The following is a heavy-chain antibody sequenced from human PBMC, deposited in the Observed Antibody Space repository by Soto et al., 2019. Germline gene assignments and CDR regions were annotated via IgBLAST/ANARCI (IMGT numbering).Heavy chain of an antibody. Sequence: SGPTLVNPTQTLTLTCTFSGFSLSTSGMRVSWIRQPPGKALEWLARVDWDDDKFYSTSLKTRLTISKDTSKNQVVLTMTNMDPVDTATYYCARIPGVGDSYGMDVWGQGTTVTVSS. CDR1: GFSLSTSGMR. CDR3: ARIPGVGDSYGMDV. CDR2: VDWDDDK. J-gene: IGHJ6*02. D-gene: IGHD3-10*01. V-gene: IGHV2-70*04.